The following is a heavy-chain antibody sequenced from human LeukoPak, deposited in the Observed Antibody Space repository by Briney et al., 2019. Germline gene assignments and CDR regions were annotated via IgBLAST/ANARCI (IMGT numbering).Heavy chain of an antibody. Sequence: ETLSLTCTVSGGSISSYYWSWIRQPPGKGLEWIGYIYYSGSTNYNPSLKSRVTISVDTSKNQFSLKLSSVTAADTAVYYCARDGGAGPYYFDYWGQGTLVTVSS. CDR3: ARDGGAGPYYFDY. CDR2: IYYSGST. CDR1: GGSISSYY. J-gene: IGHJ4*02. D-gene: IGHD3-16*01. V-gene: IGHV4-59*12.